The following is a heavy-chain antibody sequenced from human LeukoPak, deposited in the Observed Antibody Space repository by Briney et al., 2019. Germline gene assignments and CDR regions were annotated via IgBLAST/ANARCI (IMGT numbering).Heavy chain of an antibody. CDR3: VRGGSGGNG. J-gene: IGHJ4*02. CDR2: ISGSGGST. CDR1: GFTFSSYA. Sequence: PGGSLRLSCAASGFTFSSYAMSWVRQAPGKGLEWVSAISGSGGSTYYADSVKGRFTISRDNAKNSLYLQMNTLRVEDTAMYYCVRGGSGGNGWGQGTLVTVSS. V-gene: IGHV3-23*01. D-gene: IGHD2-15*01.